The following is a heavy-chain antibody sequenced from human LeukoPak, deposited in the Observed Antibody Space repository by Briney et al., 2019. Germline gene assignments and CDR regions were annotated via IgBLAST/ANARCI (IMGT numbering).Heavy chain of an antibody. D-gene: IGHD3-22*01. CDR3: AKDIVVVTPNYFDY. Sequence: GGSLRLSCAASGFTFSSYWMHWVRQAPGKGLVWVSRINTDGSSTSYADSVKGRFTISRDNSKNTLYLQMNSLRAEDTAVYYCAKDIVVVTPNYFDYWGQGTLVTVSS. CDR2: INTDGSST. V-gene: IGHV3-74*01. CDR1: GFTFSSYW. J-gene: IGHJ4*02.